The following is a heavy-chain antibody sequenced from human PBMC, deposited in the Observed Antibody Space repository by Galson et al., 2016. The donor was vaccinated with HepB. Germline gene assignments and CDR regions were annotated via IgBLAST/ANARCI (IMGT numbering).Heavy chain of an antibody. D-gene: IGHD1-26*01. CDR3: ARDNSGKYYTSFDI. Sequence: SLRLSCAASGFTFSIYSIHWVRQAPGKGLEWVAVISYDGTKKYYADSVKGRFTLSRDNSKNTLYVQMDSLRTEDTAVYYCARDNSGKYYTSFDIWGQGTMVTVSS. CDR1: GFTFSIYS. J-gene: IGHJ3*02. V-gene: IGHV3-30-3*01. CDR2: ISYDGTKK.